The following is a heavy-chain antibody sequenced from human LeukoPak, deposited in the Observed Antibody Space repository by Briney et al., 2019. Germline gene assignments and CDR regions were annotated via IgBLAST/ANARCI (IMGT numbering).Heavy chain of an antibody. V-gene: IGHV5-51*01. CDR1: GYNFVNYW. CDR3: ARHSYATDY. Sequence: GESLKIPCKASGYNFVNYWIGWVRQMPGKGLEWMGIIYPGDSDTRYSPSFQGLVTISADKSINTAYLRWSSLKASDTAIYYCARHSYATDYWGQGTLVTVSS. J-gene: IGHJ4*02. D-gene: IGHD3-16*01. CDR2: IYPGDSDT.